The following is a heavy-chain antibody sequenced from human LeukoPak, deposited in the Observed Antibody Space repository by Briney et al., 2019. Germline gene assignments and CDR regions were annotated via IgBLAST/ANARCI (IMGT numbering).Heavy chain of an antibody. V-gene: IGHV1-69*04. CDR2: IIPIFGIA. CDR1: GGTFSSYA. D-gene: IGHD2-8*01. J-gene: IGHJ5*02. CDR3: ARGGMNRKCTNGVCSQNWFDP. Sequence: SVKVSCKASGGTFSSYAISWVRQAPGQGLEWMGMIIPIFGIANYAQKFQGRVTITADKSTSTAYMELSSLRSEDTAVYYCARGGMNRKCTNGVCSQNWFDPWGQGTLVTVSS.